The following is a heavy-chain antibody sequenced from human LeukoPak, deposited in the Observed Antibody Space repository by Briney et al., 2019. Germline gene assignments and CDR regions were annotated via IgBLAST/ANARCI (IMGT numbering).Heavy chain of an antibody. V-gene: IGHV3-23*01. CDR1: GFTFSDYY. CDR3: AKDPRLRLNMVRGDPAYFDY. Sequence: GGSLRLSCAASGFTFSDYYMSWIRQAPGKGLEWVSVISGSGGYTYYADSVKGRFTISRDNSKNTLYLQMNSLRVDDTAVYYCAKDPRLRLNMVRGDPAYFDYWGQGTLVTVSS. J-gene: IGHJ4*02. CDR2: ISGSGGYT. D-gene: IGHD3-10*01.